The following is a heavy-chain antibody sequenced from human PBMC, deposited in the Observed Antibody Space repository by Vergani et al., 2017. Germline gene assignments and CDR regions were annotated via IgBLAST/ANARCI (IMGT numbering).Heavy chain of an antibody. CDR2: IDWHDEN. Sequence: QVTLKESGPALVKPTQTLTLTCTFPGFSLSTSGIRVSWIRQPPGKALGWLARIDWHDENFYSTSLKTRLTISKDPSKNQVVLTMTNMDPVDTATYYCARHIVQEQWRLDYWGQGTLVTVSS. D-gene: IGHD6-19*01. J-gene: IGHJ4*02. CDR1: GFSLSTSGIR. V-gene: IGHV2-70*04. CDR3: ARHIVQEQWRLDY.